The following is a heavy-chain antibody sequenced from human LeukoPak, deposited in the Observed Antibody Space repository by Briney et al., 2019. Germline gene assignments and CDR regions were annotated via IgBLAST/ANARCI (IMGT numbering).Heavy chain of an antibody. Sequence: ASVKVSCKAFGYTFTSNYMHWVRQAPGQGPEWMGVISPSGGSTTYAQKFQGRVTLTRDMSTSTDYLELSSLRSEDTAVYYCARVWRAVAGHLDYWGQGTLVTVSS. CDR3: ARVWRAVAGHLDY. CDR1: GYTFTSNY. V-gene: IGHV1-46*01. CDR2: ISPSGGST. J-gene: IGHJ4*02. D-gene: IGHD6-19*01.